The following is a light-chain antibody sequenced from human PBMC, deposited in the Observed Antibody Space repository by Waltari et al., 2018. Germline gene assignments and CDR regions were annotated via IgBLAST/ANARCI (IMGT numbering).Light chain of an antibody. Sequence: SYGLTQPPSVSVSPGQTARSTCSGPKLGDMYVCWYQQKPGQSPVLVIYQDTQRPSGIPERFSGSTSGNTATLTISGAQPMDEADYYCQAWVSSTAVFGGGTRLAVL. V-gene: IGLV3-1*01. CDR3: QAWVSSTAV. CDR1: KLGDMY. CDR2: QDT. J-gene: IGLJ2*01.